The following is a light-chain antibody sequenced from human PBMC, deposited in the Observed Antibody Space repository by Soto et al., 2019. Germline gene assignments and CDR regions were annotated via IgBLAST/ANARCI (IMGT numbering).Light chain of an antibody. CDR2: QAS. CDR3: LQYQSYWT. Sequence: DIQMTQSPSTLSASVGDRVSITCRARQRISRQLAWYQQKPGKAPNLMIYQASNLETGVPSRFPGSGSGTEFTLTIRSLQPDDFATYYCLQYQSYWTFGQGTKVQVK. CDR1: QRISRQ. J-gene: IGKJ1*01. V-gene: IGKV1-5*03.